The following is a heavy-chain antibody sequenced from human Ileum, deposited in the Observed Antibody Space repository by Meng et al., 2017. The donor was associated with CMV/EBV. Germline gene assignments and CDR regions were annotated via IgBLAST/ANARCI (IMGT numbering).Heavy chain of an antibody. D-gene: IGHD1-26*01. Sequence: GESLKISCAASGFTFSNYWMHWVRQDPGKGLVWVARIKGDGTSTGYVDSVKGRVTISRDNAKNTLYLQMNNLRAEDTAVFYCVRDGVGAPPFDYWGQGTLVTVSS. CDR2: IKGDGTST. CDR1: GFTFSNYW. V-gene: IGHV3-74*01. CDR3: VRDGVGAPPFDY. J-gene: IGHJ4*02.